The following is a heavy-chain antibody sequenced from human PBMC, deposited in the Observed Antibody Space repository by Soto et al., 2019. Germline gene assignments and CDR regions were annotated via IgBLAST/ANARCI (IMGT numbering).Heavy chain of an antibody. D-gene: IGHD2-21*02. CDR1: GGSLSSYY. Sequence: SETLSLTCTVAGGSLSSYYWSWIRPPPGKGLEWIGYMYNTGSTIYNPSLKSRVTISVDTSKNQFSLKLNSVTAADTAVYYCARDLWGYCGTDCYPLDVWGQGTTVTRLL. J-gene: IGHJ6*02. CDR2: MYNTGST. V-gene: IGHV4-59*01. CDR3: ARDLWGYCGTDCYPLDV.